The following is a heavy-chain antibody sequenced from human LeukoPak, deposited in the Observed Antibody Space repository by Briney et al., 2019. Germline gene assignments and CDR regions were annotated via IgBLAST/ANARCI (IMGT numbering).Heavy chain of an antibody. Sequence: GGSLRLSCAASDFTFRTYAMSWVRQAPGKGLEWVSGISGSGGGTYYADSVKGRFTISRDNSKNTLYLQMNTLRAEDTAVYYCARGLGSTGRYYFDYWGQGTLVTVS. J-gene: IGHJ4*02. CDR3: ARGLGSTGRYYFDY. CDR1: DFTFRTYA. CDR2: ISGSGGGT. D-gene: IGHD1-14*01. V-gene: IGHV3-23*01.